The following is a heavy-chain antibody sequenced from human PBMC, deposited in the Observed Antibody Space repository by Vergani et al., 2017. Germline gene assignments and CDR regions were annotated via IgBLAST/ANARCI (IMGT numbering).Heavy chain of an antibody. CDR2: ISGSGGST. V-gene: IGHV3-23*01. J-gene: IGHJ6*02. CDR1: GFTFSSYA. Sequence: EVQLLESGGGLVQPGGSLRLSCAASGFTFSSYAMSWVRQAPGKGLEWVSAISGSGGSTYYADSVKGRFTISRDNSKNTLYLQMNSLRAEDTAVYYCASGNCSSTSCYFGYYYYYGMDVWGQGTTVTVSS. CDR3: ASGNCSSTSCYFGYYYYYGMDV. D-gene: IGHD2-2*01.